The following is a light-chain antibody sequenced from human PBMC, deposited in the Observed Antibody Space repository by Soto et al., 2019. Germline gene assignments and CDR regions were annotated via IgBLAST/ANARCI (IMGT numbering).Light chain of an antibody. CDR1: QSVSNN. CDR3: QQYGSSPLFT. J-gene: IGKJ3*01. V-gene: IGKV3-20*01. Sequence: ILMTQSPATLSVSPGERATLSCRASQSVSNNLAWYQQKPGQAPRLLIYGASSRATGIPDRFSGSGSGTDFTLTISRLEPEDFAVYYCQQYGSSPLFTFGPGTKVDIK. CDR2: GAS.